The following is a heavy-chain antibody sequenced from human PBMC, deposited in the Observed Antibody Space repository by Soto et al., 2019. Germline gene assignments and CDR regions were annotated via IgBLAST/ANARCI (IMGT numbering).Heavy chain of an antibody. CDR3: ARVYSSKRPGAYYFDY. Sequence: QVQLVESGGGLVKPGGSLRLSCAASGFTFSDYYMSWIRQAPGKGLEWVSYISSSRSYTDYADSVKGRFTISRDDAKNSLYLQMNSLRAEDTAVYYCARVYSSKRPGAYYFDYWGQGTLVTVSS. J-gene: IGHJ4*02. D-gene: IGHD6-13*01. V-gene: IGHV3-11*06. CDR1: GFTFSDYY. CDR2: ISSSRSYT.